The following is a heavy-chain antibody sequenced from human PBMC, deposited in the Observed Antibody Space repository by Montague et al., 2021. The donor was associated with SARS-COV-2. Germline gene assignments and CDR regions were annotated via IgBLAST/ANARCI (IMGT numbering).Heavy chain of an antibody. D-gene: IGHD2-2*01. Sequence: SETLSLTCAVYGGSFSGYYWGWIRQPPGKGLEWIGEINHSGSTNXNPSLKSRVTISVDTSKNQFSLKLSSVTAADTAVYYCARGAIVVVPAALGLGYYYYYYMDVWGKGTTVTVSS. J-gene: IGHJ6*03. CDR3: ARGAIVVVPAALGLGYYYYYYMDV. V-gene: IGHV4-34*01. CDR2: INHSGST. CDR1: GGSFSGYY.